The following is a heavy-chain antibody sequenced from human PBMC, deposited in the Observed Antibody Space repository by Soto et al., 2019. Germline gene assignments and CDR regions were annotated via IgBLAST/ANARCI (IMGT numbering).Heavy chain of an antibody. CDR3: ATANWSHHYFDP. J-gene: IGHJ5*02. D-gene: IGHD1-1*01. V-gene: IGHV4-34*01. Sequence: SETLSRTCAEYGCSFCGSFGSWLRQPPGKGLKWIGEINHSGSPNYNPSLKSRVTISVDTSKNQFSLKMTSVTAADTAVYYCATANWSHHYFDPWGQGNLVTGSS. CDR2: INHSGSP. CDR1: GCSFCGSF.